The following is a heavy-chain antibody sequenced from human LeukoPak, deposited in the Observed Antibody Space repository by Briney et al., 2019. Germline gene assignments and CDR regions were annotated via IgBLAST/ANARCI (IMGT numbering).Heavy chain of an antibody. CDR3: ARGSSRLYNDPTKQWLDVGHY. D-gene: IGHD6-19*01. CDR2: INTNTGNP. V-gene: IGHV7-4-1*02. J-gene: IGHJ4*02. CDR1: GYTFTSYA. Sequence: GASVKVSCKASGYTFTSYAMNWVRQAPGQGLEWMGWINTNTGNPTYAQGFTGRFVFSLDTSVSTAYLQISSLKAEDTAVYYCARGSSRLYNDPTKQWLDVGHYWGQGTLVTVSS.